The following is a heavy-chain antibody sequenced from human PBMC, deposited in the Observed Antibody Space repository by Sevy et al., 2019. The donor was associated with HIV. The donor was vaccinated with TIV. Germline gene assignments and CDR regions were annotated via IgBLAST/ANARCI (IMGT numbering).Heavy chain of an antibody. V-gene: IGHV3-30-3*01. Sequence: AGSLRLSCAASGFTFSSYAIHWVRQAPGKGLEWVAVISYDGSNKYYADSVKGRFTISRDNSKNTLYLQINSLRPEDTAIYYCVRDIGYSGYDALGGFDYWGQGTLVTVSS. CDR2: ISYDGSNK. J-gene: IGHJ4*02. D-gene: IGHD5-12*01. CDR3: VRDIGYSGYDALGGFDY. CDR1: GFTFSSYA.